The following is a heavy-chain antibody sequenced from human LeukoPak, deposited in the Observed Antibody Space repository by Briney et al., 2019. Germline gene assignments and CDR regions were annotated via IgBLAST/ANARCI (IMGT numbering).Heavy chain of an antibody. CDR3: ARVVATIKGGYFDY. D-gene: IGHD5-12*01. CDR1: GGSISSYY. Sequence: PSETLSLTCTVSGGSISSYYWSWIRQPPGKGLEWIGYIYYSGSTNYNPSLKSRVTISVDTSKNQFSLKLSSVTAADTAVYYCARVVATIKGGYFDYWGQGTLVTVSS. V-gene: IGHV4-59*01. J-gene: IGHJ4*02. CDR2: IYYSGST.